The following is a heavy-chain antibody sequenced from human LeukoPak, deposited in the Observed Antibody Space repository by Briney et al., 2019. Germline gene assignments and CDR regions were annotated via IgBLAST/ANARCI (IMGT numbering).Heavy chain of an antibody. V-gene: IGHV4-34*01. D-gene: IGHD3-10*01. Sequence: PSETLSLTCAIYGGSFSVYYWSWIPQPPGKGLEWIGESHHSGSTNYNPSLKSRVTISVDTSKNQFSLKLSSVTAADTAVYYCARGRSDFRYYYYYMDVWGKGTTVTVSS. CDR3: ARGRSDFRYYYYYMDV. J-gene: IGHJ6*03. CDR1: GGSFSVYY. CDR2: SHHSGST.